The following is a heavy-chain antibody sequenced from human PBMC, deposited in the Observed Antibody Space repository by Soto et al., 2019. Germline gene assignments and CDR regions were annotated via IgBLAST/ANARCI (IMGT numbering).Heavy chain of an antibody. CDR3: ARDRALLAASPGY. J-gene: IGHJ4*02. CDR2: MNPNSGNT. D-gene: IGHD2-15*01. CDR1: GYTFTSYD. Sequence: ASVKVSCKASGYTFTSYDINWVRQATGQGLEWMGWMNPNSGNTGYAQKFQGRVTMTRNTSISTAYMELSSLRSEDTAVYYCARDRALLAASPGYWGQGTLVTVSS. V-gene: IGHV1-8*01.